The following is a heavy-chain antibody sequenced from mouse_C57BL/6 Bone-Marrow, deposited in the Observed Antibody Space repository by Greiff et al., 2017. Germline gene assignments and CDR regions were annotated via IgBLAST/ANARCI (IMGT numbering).Heavy chain of an antibody. CDR3: ARSKNWDSWFAY. V-gene: IGHV1-54*01. Sequence: QVQLQQSGAELVRPGTSVKVSCKASGYAFTNYLIEWVKQRPGQGLEWIGVINPGSGGTNYNGKFKGKATLTADKSSSTAYMQRSSLTSEDSAVYFCARSKNWDSWFAYWGQGTLVTVSA. CDR2: INPGSGGT. D-gene: IGHD4-1*01. J-gene: IGHJ3*01. CDR1: GYAFTNYL.